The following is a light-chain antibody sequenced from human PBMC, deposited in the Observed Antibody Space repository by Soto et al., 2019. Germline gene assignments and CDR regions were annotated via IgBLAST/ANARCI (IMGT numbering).Light chain of an antibody. CDR2: DAS. CDR3: QQYDSYPCI. Sequence: DIQMTQSPSTLSASVGDRVTITCRASQSISSWLAWYQQKPGKAPKLLIYDASSLESGVPSRFSGSGSGTEFSLAISSLQPDDFATYYCQQYDSYPCIFGQGTKLEIK. CDR1: QSISSW. J-gene: IGKJ2*02. V-gene: IGKV1-5*01.